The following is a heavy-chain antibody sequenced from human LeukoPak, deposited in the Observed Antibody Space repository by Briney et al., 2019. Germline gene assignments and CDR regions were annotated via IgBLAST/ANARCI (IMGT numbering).Heavy chain of an antibody. D-gene: IGHD6-19*01. CDR3: ARSPAVAGTGYYYYGMDV. CDR1: GFTFSSYW. J-gene: IGHJ6*02. Sequence: GGSLRLSCAASGFTFSSYWMSWVRQAPGKGLEWVANIKQDGSEKYYVDSVKGRFTISRDNAKNSLYLQMNGLRAEDTAVYYCARSPAVAGTGYYYYGMDVWGQGTTVTVSS. CDR2: IKQDGSEK. V-gene: IGHV3-7*01.